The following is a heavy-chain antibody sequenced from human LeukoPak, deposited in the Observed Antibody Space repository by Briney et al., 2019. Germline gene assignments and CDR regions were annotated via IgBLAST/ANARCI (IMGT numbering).Heavy chain of an antibody. J-gene: IGHJ5*02. V-gene: IGHV1-18*01. CDR1: GYTFISYG. CDR2: ISVYNGNT. CDR3: AREGATYNWFDP. Sequence: GASVKVSCKASGYTFISYGISRVRQAPGQGLEWTGRISVYNGNTNYAQKLQGRVTMTTDTSTSTAYMELRSLRSDDTAVYFCAREGATYNWFDPWGQGTVVTVSS. D-gene: IGHD4/OR15-4a*01.